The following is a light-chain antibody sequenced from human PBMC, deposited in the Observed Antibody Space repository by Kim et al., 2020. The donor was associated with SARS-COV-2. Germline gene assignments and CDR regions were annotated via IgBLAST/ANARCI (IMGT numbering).Light chain of an antibody. CDR3: QAWDSSIRV. V-gene: IGLV3-1*01. Sequence: VSPGQTASITCSGDKLGDKYSCWYQEKPGQSPVPVIYQDSKRPSGIPERFSGSNTGNTATLTISGTQAMDEADYYCQAWDSSIRVFGGGTQLTVL. CDR1: KLGDKY. J-gene: IGLJ3*02. CDR2: QDS.